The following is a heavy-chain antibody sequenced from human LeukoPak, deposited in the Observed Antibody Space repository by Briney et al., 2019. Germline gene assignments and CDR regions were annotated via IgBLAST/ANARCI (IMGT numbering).Heavy chain of an antibody. CDR3: AKVGNYYDSSGYGYFDH. CDR2: ISWNSGSI. CDR1: GFTFDDYA. V-gene: IGHV3-9*01. Sequence: PGRSLRLSCAASGFTFDDYAMHWVRQAPGKGLEWVSGISWNSGSIGYADSVKGRFTISRDNAKNSLYLQMNSLRAEDTALYYCAKVGNYYDSSGYGYFDHWGQGTLVTVSS. D-gene: IGHD3-22*01. J-gene: IGHJ4*02.